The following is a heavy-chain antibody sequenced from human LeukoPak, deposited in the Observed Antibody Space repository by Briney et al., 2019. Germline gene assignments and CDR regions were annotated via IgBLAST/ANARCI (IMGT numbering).Heavy chain of an antibody. CDR1: GYTFTSYD. CDR3: ARPSQGYYYDSSGDTGAFDI. V-gene: IGHV1-8*03. J-gene: IGHJ3*02. Sequence: ASVKVSCKASGYTFTSYDINWVRQATGQGLEWMGWMNPNSGNTGYAQKFQGRVTITRNTSISTAYMELSSLRSEDTAVYYCARPSQGYYYDSSGDTGAFDIWGQGTMVTVSS. CDR2: MNPNSGNT. D-gene: IGHD3-22*01.